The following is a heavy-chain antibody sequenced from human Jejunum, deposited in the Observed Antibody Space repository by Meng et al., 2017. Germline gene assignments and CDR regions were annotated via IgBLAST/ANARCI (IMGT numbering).Heavy chain of an antibody. CDR1: GGSISSTSYY. CDR2: IYYGGST. Sequence: QPQLQESGPGLVTPSETLSLACIVSGGSISSTSYYWAWIRQPPGMGLEWIGSIYYGGSTYYNPSLKSRVTISVDTSKGQFSLNLNSVTAADTAVYYCARGIAVAGKYYFDYWGHGTLVTVSS. J-gene: IGHJ4*01. CDR3: ARGIAVAGKYYFDY. V-gene: IGHV4-39*07. D-gene: IGHD6-19*01.